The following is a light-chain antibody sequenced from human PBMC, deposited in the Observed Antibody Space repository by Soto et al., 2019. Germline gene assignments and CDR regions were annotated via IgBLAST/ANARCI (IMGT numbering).Light chain of an antibody. CDR1: SSDLGAYDY. J-gene: IGLJ1*01. V-gene: IGLV2-14*01. Sequence: QSALTQPASVSGSPGQSIAISCTGTSSDLGAYDYVSWYQQQPDKAPKLIIYEVTKRPSGVSNRFSGSKSGNTASLTISGLQPEDEADYYCSSHTSGNTRVFGTGTXVTVL. CDR3: SSHTSGNTRV. CDR2: EVT.